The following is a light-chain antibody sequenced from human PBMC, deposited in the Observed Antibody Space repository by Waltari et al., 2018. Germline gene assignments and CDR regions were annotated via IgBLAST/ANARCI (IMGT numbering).Light chain of an antibody. V-gene: IGKV2-28*01. Sequence: IVMTQSPLSLPVTPGEPASISCSSSQSLLHSNGYNYLDWYLQKPGQSPQLLIYLGSNRASGVPDRFSGSGSGTDFTLKISRVEAEDVGVYYCMQALQTPATFGQGTKVEIK. CDR3: MQALQTPAT. CDR1: QSLLHSNGYNY. J-gene: IGKJ1*01. CDR2: LGS.